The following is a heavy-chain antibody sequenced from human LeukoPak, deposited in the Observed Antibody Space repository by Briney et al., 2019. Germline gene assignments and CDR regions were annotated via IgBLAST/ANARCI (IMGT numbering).Heavy chain of an antibody. V-gene: IGHV3-23*01. Sequence: GWSLRLSCAASGFTFSTYSMNWVRQAPRKGLEGVSVIFPNGGTTYYADSVKGRFTISRDNSKNTLYLQMDSLRAEDTAVYYCAKDQRPDSGYDIDYWGQGTLVTVSS. CDR3: AKDQRPDSGYDIDY. CDR1: GFTFSTYS. D-gene: IGHD5-12*01. J-gene: IGHJ4*02. CDR2: IFPNGGTT.